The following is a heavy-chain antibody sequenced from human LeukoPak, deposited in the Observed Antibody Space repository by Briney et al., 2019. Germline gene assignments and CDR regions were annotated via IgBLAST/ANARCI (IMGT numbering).Heavy chain of an antibody. CDR1: GGSISSYY. D-gene: IGHD3-22*01. Sequence: PSETLSLTCTVSGGSISSYYWSWIRQPPGKGLEWIGYIYYSGSTNYNPSLKSRVTISVDTSKNQFSLKLSSVTAADTAVYYCARDRVTSYYYDSSGLDASDIWGQGTMVTVSS. CDR2: IYYSGST. CDR3: ARDRVTSYYYDSSGLDASDI. J-gene: IGHJ3*02. V-gene: IGHV4-59*01.